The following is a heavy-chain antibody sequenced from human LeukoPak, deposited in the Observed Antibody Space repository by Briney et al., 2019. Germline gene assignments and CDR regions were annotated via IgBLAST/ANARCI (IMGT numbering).Heavy chain of an antibody. CDR2: IYYSGST. D-gene: IGHD1-1*01. J-gene: IGHJ5*02. CDR3: ARDANGGDWFDP. Sequence: SETLSLTCTVSGDSISSYYWSWIRQPPGEGLEWIGYIYYSGSTNYNPSLKSRVTISVDTSKNQFSLKLSSVTAADTAVYYCARDANGGDWFDPRGQGTLVTVSS. CDR1: GDSISSYY. V-gene: IGHV4-59*01.